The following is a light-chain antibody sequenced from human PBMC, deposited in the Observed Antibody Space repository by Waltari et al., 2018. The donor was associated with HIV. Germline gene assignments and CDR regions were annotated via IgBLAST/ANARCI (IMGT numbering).Light chain of an antibody. Sequence: QPVLTQPPSVSAAPRQKVTINSSGSSPAIGSYSASWYQQFPGTAPRRLIFDTYKRPSGIPDRFSASKSGASATLDITGLQTGDEADYYCATWDNSLSIGVFGGGTKLTVL. CDR2: DTY. CDR3: ATWDNSLSIGV. CDR1: SPAIGSYS. V-gene: IGLV1-51*01. J-gene: IGLJ3*02.